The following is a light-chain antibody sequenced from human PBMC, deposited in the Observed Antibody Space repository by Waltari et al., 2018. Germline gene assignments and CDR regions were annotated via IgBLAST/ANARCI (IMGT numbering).Light chain of an antibody. CDR3: QESYSTPPL. V-gene: IGKV1-39*01. J-gene: IGKJ3*01. Sequence: DIQMTQSPSSLSASVGDRVTINCRASQSISSHLNWYQQKPGKAPKLLIYAASSLQSGVPSRFSGSGSGTDFTFTISTLQPEDSAIYYCQESYSTPPLFGPGTKVDIK. CDR1: QSISSH. CDR2: AAS.